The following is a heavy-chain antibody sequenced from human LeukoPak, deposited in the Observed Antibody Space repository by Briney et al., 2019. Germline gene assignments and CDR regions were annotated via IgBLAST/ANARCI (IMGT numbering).Heavy chain of an antibody. CDR1: GFTFRSYW. D-gene: IGHD2-15*01. Sequence: GGYLRLSCAASGFTFRSYWMGWVRQTPGKGQEWLANINEDGSTTYYVDSVKGRFTISRNNADNSLYLQMNSLRAEDTADYYCARDATRGGDFDSWGQGTLVTVSS. CDR3: ARDATRGGDFDS. V-gene: IGHV3-7*01. J-gene: IGHJ4*02. CDR2: INEDGSTT.